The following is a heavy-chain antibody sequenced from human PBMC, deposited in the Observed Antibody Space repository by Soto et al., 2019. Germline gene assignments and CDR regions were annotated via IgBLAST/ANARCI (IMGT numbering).Heavy chain of an antibody. CDR3: ARQAVADSSGYYFVY. D-gene: IGHD3-22*01. J-gene: IGHJ4*02. CDR1: GGSISSSSYY. V-gene: IGHV4-39*01. Sequence: SETLSLTCTVSGGSISSSSYYWGWIRQPPGKGLEWIGSIYYSGSTYYNPSLKSRVTISVDTSKNQFSLKLSSVTAADTAVYYCARQAVADSSGYYFVYWGQGTLVTVSS. CDR2: IYYSGST.